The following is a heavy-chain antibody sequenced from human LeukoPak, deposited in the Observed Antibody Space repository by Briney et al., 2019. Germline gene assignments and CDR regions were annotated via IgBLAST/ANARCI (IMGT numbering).Heavy chain of an antibody. CDR2: IKSKTDGGTT. Sequence: PGASLRLSCAASGFTFSNAWMSWVRQAPGKGLEWVGRIKSKTDGGTTDYAAPVKGRFTISRDDSKNTLYLQMNSLKTEGTAVYYCTTVRRRYFDWLRGQGTLVTVSS. V-gene: IGHV3-15*01. CDR3: TTVRRRYFDWL. CDR1: GFTFSNAW. D-gene: IGHD3-9*01. J-gene: IGHJ4*02.